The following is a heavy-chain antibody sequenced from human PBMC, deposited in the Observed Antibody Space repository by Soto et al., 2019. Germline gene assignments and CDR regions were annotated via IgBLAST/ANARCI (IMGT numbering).Heavy chain of an antibody. V-gene: IGHV3-7*03. CDR3: VRELGLAY. CDR2: INKDGSQK. J-gene: IGHJ4*02. D-gene: IGHD7-27*01. CDR1: GFTLSNYW. Sequence: GSLRLSCAASGFTLSNYWKTWVRQAPGKGLEWVANINKDGSQKNYVDSVKGRFTIAGDNGQNSLSLQINSLRVEDTAVYYCVRELGLAYWGQGAWVTVS.